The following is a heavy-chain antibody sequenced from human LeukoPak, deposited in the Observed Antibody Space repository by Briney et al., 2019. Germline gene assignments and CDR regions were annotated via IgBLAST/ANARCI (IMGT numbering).Heavy chain of an antibody. CDR2: FYYSGNT. Sequence: KPSETLSLTCSVSGGSISSSSYYWGWIRQPPGKGLEWIGSFYYSGNTYYNPSLKGRVTISVDTSKNEFSLKLRSVTAADTAVYYCARTAGVAVAGSRQYFDYWGQGTLVTVSS. D-gene: IGHD6-19*01. V-gene: IGHV4-39*01. CDR1: GGSISSSSYY. J-gene: IGHJ4*02. CDR3: ARTAGVAVAGSRQYFDY.